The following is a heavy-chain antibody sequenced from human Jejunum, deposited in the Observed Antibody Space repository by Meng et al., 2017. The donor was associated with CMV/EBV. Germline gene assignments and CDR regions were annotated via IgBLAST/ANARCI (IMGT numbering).Heavy chain of an antibody. J-gene: IGHJ4*02. D-gene: IGHD6-19*01. Sequence: SLSSGDYYWSWIRQPPGKGLEWIGYIYYNGNTYYNPSLKSRVTISVDTSKNQFSLKLSSVTAADTAVYYCARNVPSSGWGAGFDYWGQGTLGTVSS. CDR2: IYYNGNT. CDR3: ARNVPSSGWGAGFDY. V-gene: IGHV4-30-4*08. CDR1: SLSSGDYY.